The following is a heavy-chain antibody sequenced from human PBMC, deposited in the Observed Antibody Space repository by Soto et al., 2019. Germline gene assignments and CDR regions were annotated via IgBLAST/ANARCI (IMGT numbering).Heavy chain of an antibody. CDR3: ARTEGRSTRGDX. D-gene: IGHD2-8*01. CDR2: ISTYNGDT. V-gene: IGHV1-18*01. J-gene: IGHJ4*02. Sequence: ASVKVSCKASGYSFTTYGVTWVRQAPGQGLEWMGWISTYNGDTRVAHKHQGRVTLTTDTSTNSAHMELRSLRSDDTAIYYCARTEGRSTRGDXWGQGTLVTVSX. CDR1: GYSFTTYG.